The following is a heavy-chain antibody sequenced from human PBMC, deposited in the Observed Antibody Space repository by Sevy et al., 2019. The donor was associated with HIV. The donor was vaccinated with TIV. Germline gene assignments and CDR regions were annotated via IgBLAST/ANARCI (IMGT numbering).Heavy chain of an antibody. CDR2: IWHDGNYK. V-gene: IGHV3-33*01. CDR3: ARGRDYGNLDY. Sequence: GGSLRLSCGASGFAFSRYGMHWVRQAPGKGLEWVAVIWHDGNYKYYADSVKGRFTISRDNSKNTLYLQMNSLRGDDSAVYFCARGRDYGNLDYWGQGTLVTVSS. D-gene: IGHD4-17*01. CDR1: GFAFSRYG. J-gene: IGHJ4*02.